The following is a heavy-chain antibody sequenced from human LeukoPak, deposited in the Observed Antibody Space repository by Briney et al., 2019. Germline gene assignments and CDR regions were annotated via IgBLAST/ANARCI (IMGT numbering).Heavy chain of an antibody. Sequence: ASVKVSCKASGYTFTGYDMHWVRQAPGQGLEWMGWINPNSGGTNYAQKFQGRVTMTRDTSISTAYMELSRLRSEDTAVYYCGYSGSYYYFDYWGQGTLVTVSS. CDR1: GYTFTGYD. V-gene: IGHV1-2*02. J-gene: IGHJ4*02. CDR2: INPNSGGT. CDR3: GYSGSYYYFDY. D-gene: IGHD1-26*01.